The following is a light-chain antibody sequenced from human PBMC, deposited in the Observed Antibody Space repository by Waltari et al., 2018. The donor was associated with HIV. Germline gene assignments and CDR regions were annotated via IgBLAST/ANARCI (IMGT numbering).Light chain of an antibody. CDR2: EVT. CDR3: CSCPRSGIRYV. Sequence: QSALTQPASVSGSPGQSITISCTGTSSNVGSDDLVSWYQQHPGEAPKLSIYEVTKRPSGVSNRFSGSKSGNTASRTISGLQAEDEADYYCCSCPRSGIRYVFGTGTKVTVL. J-gene: IGLJ1*01. CDR1: SSNVGSDDL. V-gene: IGLV2-23*02.